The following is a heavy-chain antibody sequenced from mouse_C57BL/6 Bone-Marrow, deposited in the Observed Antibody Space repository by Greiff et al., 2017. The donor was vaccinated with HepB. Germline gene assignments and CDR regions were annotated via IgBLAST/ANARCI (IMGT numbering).Heavy chain of an antibody. Sequence: QVHVKQSGAELAKPGASVKLSCKASGYTFTSYWMHWLNQRPGQGLEWIGYINPSSGYTKYNQKFKDKATLTADKSSSTAYMQLSSLTYEDSAVYYCARGGKPDYYGSSYGYFDVWGTGTTVTVSS. CDR3: ARGGKPDYYGSSYGYFDV. V-gene: IGHV1-7*01. CDR1: GYTFTSYW. CDR2: INPSSGYT. D-gene: IGHD1-1*01. J-gene: IGHJ1*03.